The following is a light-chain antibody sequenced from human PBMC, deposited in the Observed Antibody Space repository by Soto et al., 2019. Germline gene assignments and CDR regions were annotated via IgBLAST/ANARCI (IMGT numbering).Light chain of an antibody. CDR2: GNT. CDR3: QSYDSRYQWV. J-gene: IGLJ3*02. V-gene: IGLV1-40*01. Sequence: QSVLTQPTSVSGAPGQRVTISCTGSSSNIGAGFDVHWYQQLPGTAPKLLIYGNTNRPSGVPDRFSGSKSGTSASLAITGLQVEDEADYYCQSYDSRYQWVFGGGTQLTVL. CDR1: SSNIGAGFD.